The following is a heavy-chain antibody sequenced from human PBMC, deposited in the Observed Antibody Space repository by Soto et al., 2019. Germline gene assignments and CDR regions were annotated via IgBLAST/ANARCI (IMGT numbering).Heavy chain of an antibody. D-gene: IGHD6-6*01. CDR1: GFTFNDYA. CDR2: INWNSGNI. Sequence: EVQLVESGGGLVQPGGSLRLSCAAAGFTFNDYAMHWVRQAPGKGLDWVSGINWNSGNIGYADSVKGRFTISRDSAKNSLYLQMNSLRAEDTALYYCAKGGSSSGRYSDYWGQGTLVTVSS. V-gene: IGHV3-9*01. J-gene: IGHJ4*02. CDR3: AKGGSSSGRYSDY.